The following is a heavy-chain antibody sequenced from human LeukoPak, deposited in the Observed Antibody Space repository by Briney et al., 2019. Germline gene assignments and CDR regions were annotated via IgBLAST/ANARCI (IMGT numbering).Heavy chain of an antibody. CDR2: IIPIFDTA. Sequence: SVKVSCKASGGTFSSYAISWVRQAPGQGLEWMGRIIPIFDTANYAQKFQGRVTITTDESTSTAYMELSSLRSEDTAVYYCARAVGGYYGSGSYSANWFDPWGQGTLVTVSS. CDR3: ARAVGGYYGSGSYSANWFDP. CDR1: GGTFSSYA. J-gene: IGHJ5*02. D-gene: IGHD3-10*01. V-gene: IGHV1-69*05.